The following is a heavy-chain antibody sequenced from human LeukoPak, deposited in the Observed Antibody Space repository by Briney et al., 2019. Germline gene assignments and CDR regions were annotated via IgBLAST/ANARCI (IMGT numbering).Heavy chain of an antibody. V-gene: IGHV3-30*04. D-gene: IGHD3-10*01. CDR3: AKDQGSGSVNYSWGYFDY. CDR2: ISYDGSNK. CDR1: GFTFSSYA. Sequence: GRSLRLSCAASGFTFSSYAMHWVRQAPGKGLEWVAVISYDGSNKYYADSVKGRFTISRDNSKNTLYLQMNSLRAEDTAVYYCAKDQGSGSVNYSWGYFDYWGQGTLVTVSS. J-gene: IGHJ4*02.